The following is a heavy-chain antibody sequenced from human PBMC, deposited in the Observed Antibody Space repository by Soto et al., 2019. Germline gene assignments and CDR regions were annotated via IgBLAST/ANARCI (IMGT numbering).Heavy chain of an antibody. Sequence: PSEALSLTSTVSGDAISICYWTWIRQPPGQGLEWIGYIYYSGSTTYNPSLKSHVTISVDTSKNQFSLKLRSVTAADTAVYYCARGRNPLRHFDFWGLGTLVTVSS. CDR2: IYYSGST. J-gene: IGHJ4*02. CDR3: ARGRNPLRHFDF. CDR1: GDAISICY. D-gene: IGHD2-21*02. V-gene: IGHV4-59*01.